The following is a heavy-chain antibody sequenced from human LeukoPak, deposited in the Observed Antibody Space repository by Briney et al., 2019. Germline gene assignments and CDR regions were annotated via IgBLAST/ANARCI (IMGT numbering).Heavy chain of an antibody. CDR1: GGSISSYY. CDR2: IYTSGST. J-gene: IGHJ4*02. V-gene: IGHV4-4*07. Sequence: PSETLSLTCTVSGGSISSYYWSWIRQPAGKGLESIGRIYTSGSTNYNPSLKSRVTLSVDTSKNQFSLKLSSVTAAGTAVYYCARDRTVYYYDSSGPHTTGYYFDYWGQGTLVTVSS. CDR3: ARDRTVYYYDSSGPHTTGYYFDY. D-gene: IGHD3-22*01.